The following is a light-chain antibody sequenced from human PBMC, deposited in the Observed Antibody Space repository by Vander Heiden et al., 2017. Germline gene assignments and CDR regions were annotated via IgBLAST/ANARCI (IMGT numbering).Light chain of an antibody. J-gene: IGKJ1*01. CDR2: GAS. CDR3: QQSHSIPRT. V-gene: IGKV1-39*01. CDR1: QSISNY. Sequence: IQMTQSPSSLPASVGDRVTITCRASQSISNYLSWSQHKPGKAPRLLIYGASTLQSAVPSRFSGSGSGTEFTLTISRLQPEDFATYFCQQSHSIPRTSGQGTKVEI.